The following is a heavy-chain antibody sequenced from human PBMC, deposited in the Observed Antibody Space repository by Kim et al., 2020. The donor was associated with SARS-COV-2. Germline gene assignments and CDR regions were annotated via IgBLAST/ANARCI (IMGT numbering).Heavy chain of an antibody. V-gene: IGHV3-66*01. J-gene: IGHJ4*02. CDR2: ST. D-gene: IGHD5-12*01. CDR3: ARITDGYNRY. Sequence: STYYADSVKGRFTISRDNSKNTLYLQMNSLRAEDTAVYYCARITDGYNRYWGQGTLVTVSS.